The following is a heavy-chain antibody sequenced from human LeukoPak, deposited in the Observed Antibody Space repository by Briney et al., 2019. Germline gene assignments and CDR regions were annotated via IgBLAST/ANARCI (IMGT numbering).Heavy chain of an antibody. CDR1: GYSFSSYW. Sequence: GESLKFSCKGYGYSFSSYWIAWVRQAPGKGLEWIGVIYPRDSRTTYSPSFQGQVTISADKSISTAYLQWSSLKASDTAIYYCARHLSSITSSPNYWGPGTLVTVSS. CDR3: ARHLSSITSSPNY. D-gene: IGHD3-10*01. CDR2: IYPRDSRT. V-gene: IGHV5-51*01. J-gene: IGHJ4*02.